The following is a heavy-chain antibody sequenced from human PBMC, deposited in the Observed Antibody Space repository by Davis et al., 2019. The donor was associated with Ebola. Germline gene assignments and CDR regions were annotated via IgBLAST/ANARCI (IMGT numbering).Heavy chain of an antibody. CDR3: ARVYYGSGSYYNVGLDY. CDR1: GYTFTSYG. CDR2: ISAYNGNT. D-gene: IGHD3-10*01. Sequence: ASVKVSCKASGYTFTSYGISWVRQAPGQGLEWMGWISAYNGNTNYAQKLQGRATMTTDTSTSTAYMELRSLRSDDTAVYYCARVYYGSGSYYNVGLDYWGQGTLVTVSS. V-gene: IGHV1-18*01. J-gene: IGHJ4*02.